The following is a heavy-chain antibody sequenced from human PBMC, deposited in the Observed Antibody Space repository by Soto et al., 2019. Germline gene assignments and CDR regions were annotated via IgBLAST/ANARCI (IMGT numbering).Heavy chain of an antibody. V-gene: IGHV4-59*01. J-gene: IGHJ5*02. CDR3: ARDRSTYGGGGTGEVKENWFDP. Sequence: SDTLSLTCSVSGGSISRYYWSWIRQPPGKGLEWIGYAYYSGDTGYNPSLQSRVTMAVDTSKNQVSLKLTSVTAADTAVYYCARDRSTYGGGGTGEVKENWFDPWGQGALVTVSS. D-gene: IGHD2-8*01. CDR1: GGSISRYY. CDR2: AYYSGDT.